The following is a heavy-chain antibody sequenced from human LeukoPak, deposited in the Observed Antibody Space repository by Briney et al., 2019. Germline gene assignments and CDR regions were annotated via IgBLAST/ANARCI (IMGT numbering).Heavy chain of an antibody. Sequence: ASVKVSCKASGYTFTGYYMHWVRQAPGQGLEWMGWINPNSGGTNYAQKFQGRVTMTRDTSISTAYMELSRLRSDDTAVNYCARGAVAALGWFDPWGQRTLVTLSS. CDR2: INPNSGGT. V-gene: IGHV1-2*02. J-gene: IGHJ5*02. D-gene: IGHD6-19*01. CDR1: GYTFTGYY. CDR3: ARGAVAALGWFDP.